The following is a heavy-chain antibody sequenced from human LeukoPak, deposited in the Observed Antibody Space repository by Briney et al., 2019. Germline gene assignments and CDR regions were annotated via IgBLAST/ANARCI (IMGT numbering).Heavy chain of an antibody. CDR3: AKDRGYSSGWYAGGVDY. Sequence: GGSLRLSCAASGFTFSSYGMHWVRQAPGKGLEWVAFIRYDGGNKYYADSVKGRFTISRDNSKNTLYLQMNSLRAEDTAVYYCAKDRGYSSGWYAGGVDYWGQGTLVTVSS. V-gene: IGHV3-30*02. D-gene: IGHD6-19*01. J-gene: IGHJ4*02. CDR2: IRYDGGNK. CDR1: GFTFSSYG.